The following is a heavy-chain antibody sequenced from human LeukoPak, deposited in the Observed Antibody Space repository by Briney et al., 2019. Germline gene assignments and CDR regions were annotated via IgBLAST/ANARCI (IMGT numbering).Heavy chain of an antibody. J-gene: IGHJ4*02. CDR2: INQDGGEK. CDR1: GFTFSSYW. CDR3: TGETYYFDY. V-gene: IGHV3-7*04. Sequence: GGSLRLSCAASGFTFSSYWMTWVRQAPGKGLEWVANINQDGGEKYYADSVKGRFAISRDNAKNSLYLQMNSLSAEDTAVYYCTGETYYFDYWGQGALVSVSS.